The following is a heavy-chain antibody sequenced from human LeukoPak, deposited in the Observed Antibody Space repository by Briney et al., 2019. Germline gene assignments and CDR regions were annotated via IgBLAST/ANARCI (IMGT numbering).Heavy chain of an antibody. D-gene: IGHD4-17*01. Sequence: KAKETLALTCAVSGYSISSGSYWGWIRQPPGKGLEWIGNRLHSGDTYHNPSLKSRVTISADTSKNQFSLKLTSVTAADTAVYYCAKVGAYGDYARHDYWGQGARVTVSS. V-gene: IGHV4-38-2*01. J-gene: IGHJ4*02. CDR3: AKVGAYGDYARHDY. CDR2: RLHSGDT. CDR1: GYSISSGSY.